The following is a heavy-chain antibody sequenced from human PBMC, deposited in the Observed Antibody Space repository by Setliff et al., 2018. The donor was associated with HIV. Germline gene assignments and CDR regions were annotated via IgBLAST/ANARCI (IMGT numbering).Heavy chain of an antibody. CDR2: IYTSGST. CDR3: ARGLSFYDPGGFDY. V-gene: IGHV4-4*09. D-gene: IGHD3-22*01. CDR1: GGSISSYY. J-gene: IGHJ4*02. Sequence: PSETLSLTCTVSGGSISSYYWSWIRQPPGKGLEWIGYIYTSGSTTYNPSLKSRVTISVDTSKNQFSLKRSSVTAADTAVYYCARGLSFYDPGGFDYWGQGTQVTVSS.